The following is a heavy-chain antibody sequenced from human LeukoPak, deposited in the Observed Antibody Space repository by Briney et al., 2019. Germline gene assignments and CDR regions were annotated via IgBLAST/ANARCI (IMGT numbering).Heavy chain of an antibody. D-gene: IGHD3-9*01. CDR3: ATSDGPHTNYDILTAYLHNTGAFDI. Sequence: GASVKVSCKASGCTFSSYAISWVRQAPGPGLEWMGGIIPIFGTPNYAQKFQGRVTITADESTSTAYMEMSSLRSEDTAVYYCATSDGPHTNYDILTAYLHNTGAFDIWGQGTMVTVSS. J-gene: IGHJ3*02. CDR2: IIPIFGTP. CDR1: GCTFSSYA. V-gene: IGHV1-69*13.